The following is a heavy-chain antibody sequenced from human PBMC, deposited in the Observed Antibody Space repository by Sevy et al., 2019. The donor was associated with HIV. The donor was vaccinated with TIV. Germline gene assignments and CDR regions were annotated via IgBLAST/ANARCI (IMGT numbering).Heavy chain of an antibody. J-gene: IGHJ6*02. D-gene: IGHD2-15*01. CDR2: IYHSGST. Sequence: SETLSLTCAVSNYSISSGYYWGWIRQSPGKGLEWIGNIYHSGSTYYNPSLKSRVTISVDASKNYFSLGLTSVTAADTALYYCARASGGDRLDYYGLDVWGQGTTVTVSS. CDR1: NYSISSGYY. CDR3: ARASGGDRLDYYGLDV. V-gene: IGHV4-38-2*01.